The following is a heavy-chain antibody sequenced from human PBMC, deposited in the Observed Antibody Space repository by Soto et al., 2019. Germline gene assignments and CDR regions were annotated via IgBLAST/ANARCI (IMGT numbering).Heavy chain of an antibody. J-gene: IGHJ6*02. CDR2: ILNDGSNR. D-gene: IGHD3-10*01. Sequence: QVQLVESGGGVVQPGRSLRLSCAASGFTFSNYGMHWARQAPGKGLARVAVILNDGSNRYHADSVKDRFTISRDNSKNPLYLQMNRLRAEDKAVYYLARDEDYSGNCMDVWGQGTTVTVS. V-gene: IGHV3-33*01. CDR1: GFTFSNYG. CDR3: ARDEDYSGNCMDV.